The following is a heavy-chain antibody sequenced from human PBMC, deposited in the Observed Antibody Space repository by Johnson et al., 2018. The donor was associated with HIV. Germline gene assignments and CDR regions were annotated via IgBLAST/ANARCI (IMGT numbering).Heavy chain of an antibody. J-gene: IGHJ3*02. V-gene: IGHV3-66*01. CDR3: AKVALSGGSGRGDAFDI. CDR2: IYSGGST. D-gene: IGHD3-10*01. CDR1: GFIVGTKY. Sequence: VQLVESGGGLVQSGGSLRLACVASGFIVGTKYMSWVRQAPGKGLEWVSVIYSGGSTYYADSVKGRFTISRDNSKNTLYLQMNSLRAEDTAVYYCAKVALSGGSGRGDAFDIWGQGTMVTVSS.